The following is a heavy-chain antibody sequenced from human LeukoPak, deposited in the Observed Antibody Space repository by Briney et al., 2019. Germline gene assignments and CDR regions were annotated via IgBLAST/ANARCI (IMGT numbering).Heavy chain of an antibody. CDR2: IYYSGST. J-gene: IGHJ3*02. D-gene: IGHD1-7*01. CDR1: GGSISSGDYY. CDR3: ARDSNWNFPAAFDI. Sequence: PSQTLSLTCTVSGGSISSGDYYWSWIRQPPGKGLEWIGYIYYSGSTYYNPSLKSRVTISVDTSKNQFSLKLSSVTAADTAVYYCARDSNWNFPAAFDIWGQGTMVTVSS. V-gene: IGHV4-30-4*08.